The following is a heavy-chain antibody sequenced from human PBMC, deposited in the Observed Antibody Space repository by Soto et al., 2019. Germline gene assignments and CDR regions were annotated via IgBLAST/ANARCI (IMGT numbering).Heavy chain of an antibody. CDR2: ISAYNGNT. J-gene: IGHJ5*01. D-gene: IGHD2-21*02. CDR3: ARDPHGDYSSDS. Sequence: QVQLVXXGXXXXXXGASVKVSCKASGYTFTSYGISWVRQAPGQGLEWMGWISAYNGNTNYAQKLQGRVTMTTDTSTSTASGELRRLRSGDTAVYYCARDPHGDYSSDSWGQGTLVTVSS. V-gene: IGHV1-18*01. CDR1: GYTFTSYG.